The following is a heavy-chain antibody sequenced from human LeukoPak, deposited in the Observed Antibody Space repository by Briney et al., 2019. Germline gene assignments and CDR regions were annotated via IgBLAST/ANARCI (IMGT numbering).Heavy chain of an antibody. Sequence: KPSETLSLTCTVSGGSISSSSYYWGWIRQPPGKGLEWIGRIYYSGSTYYNPSLKSRVTISVDTSKNQFSLKLSSVTAADTAVYYCVLIGNRIAAAGADAFDIWGQGTMVTVSS. D-gene: IGHD6-13*01. CDR2: IYYSGST. CDR3: VLIGNRIAAAGADAFDI. CDR1: GGSISSSSYY. V-gene: IGHV4-39*07. J-gene: IGHJ3*02.